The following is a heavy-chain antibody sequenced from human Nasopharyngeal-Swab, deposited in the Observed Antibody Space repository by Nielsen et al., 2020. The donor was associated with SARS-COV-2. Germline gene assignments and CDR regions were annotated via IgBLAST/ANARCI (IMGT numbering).Heavy chain of an antibody. J-gene: IGHJ6*02. CDR3: AKERNTYGYYYYYALDV. V-gene: IGHV3-53*05. CDR1: GFTVSTNY. CDR2: IYSGGTT. D-gene: IGHD5-18*01. Sequence: GESLKISCAASGFTVSTNYMSWVRQAPGKGLEWVSVIYSGGTTYYADSVKGRFTISRDTSKNTVFLQMNSLRAEDTAVYYCAKERNTYGYYYYYALDVWGQGTTVTVSS.